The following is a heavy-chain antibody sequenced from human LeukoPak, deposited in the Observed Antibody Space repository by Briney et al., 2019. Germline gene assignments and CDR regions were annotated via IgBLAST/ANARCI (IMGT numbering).Heavy chain of an antibody. CDR2: MNPNSSAT. Sequence: GASVKVSCKASGGTFSSYAISWVRQAPGQGLEWMGWMNPNSSATSYAQRFQGRVTMTRDTPISTAYMELSRLSSDDTAVYYCAAARPSNFFDYWGQGTLVTVSS. J-gene: IGHJ4*02. CDR3: AAARPSNFFDY. CDR1: GGTFSSYA. D-gene: IGHD6-6*01. V-gene: IGHV1-2*02.